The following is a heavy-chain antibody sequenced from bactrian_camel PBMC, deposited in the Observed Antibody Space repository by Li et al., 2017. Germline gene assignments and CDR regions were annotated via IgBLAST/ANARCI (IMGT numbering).Heavy chain of an antibody. J-gene: IGHJ4*01. Sequence: HVQLVESGGGSVQTGGSLRHSCEASGSTYCMGWFRQALGKEREGVAAIYSEDRIYTGDSETAYVDSVKGRFTVSRDSAKNTVYLQMNNLKSEDTALYYCAKALGSGDYYTGEYNFWGQGTQVTVS. CDR2: IYSEDRIYTGDSET. CDR3: AKALGSGDYYTGEYNF. CDR1: GSTYC. V-gene: IGHV3S1*01. D-gene: IGHD2*01.